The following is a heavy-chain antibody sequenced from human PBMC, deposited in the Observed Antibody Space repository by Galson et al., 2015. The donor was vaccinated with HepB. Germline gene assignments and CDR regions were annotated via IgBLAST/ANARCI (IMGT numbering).Heavy chain of an antibody. V-gene: IGHV1-69*06. CDR1: GGTFSSYA. D-gene: IGHD5-12*01. J-gene: IGHJ6*02. CDR3: ARDRDIVATIYYYYGMDV. CDR2: IIPIFGTA. Sequence: SVKVSCKASGGTFSSYAISWVRQAPGQGLEWMGGIIPIFGTANYAQKFQGRVTITADKSTSTAYMELSSLRSEDTAVYYCARDRDIVATIYYYYGMDVWGQGTTVTVSS.